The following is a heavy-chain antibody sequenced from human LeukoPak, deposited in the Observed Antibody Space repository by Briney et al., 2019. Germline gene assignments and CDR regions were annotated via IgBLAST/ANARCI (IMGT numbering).Heavy chain of an antibody. J-gene: IGHJ3*02. D-gene: IGHD6-13*01. CDR1: RFTLSSFW. V-gene: IGHV3-7*01. Sequence: CLRLSWAPARFTLSSFWIGWVRHAPGKGLGWVANIKQDGSEKYYVESVKGRFTISRDKAKNSLYMPMNSVRGEETAVYSCARDPIEAVAPGDFDIWGQGTMVTVSS. CDR2: IKQDGSEK. CDR3: ARDPIEAVAPGDFDI.